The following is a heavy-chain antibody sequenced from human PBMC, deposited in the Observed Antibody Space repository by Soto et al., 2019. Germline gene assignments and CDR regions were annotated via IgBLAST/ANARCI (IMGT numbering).Heavy chain of an antibody. CDR3: AVTVSGSRSALAH. J-gene: IGHJ4*02. Sequence: QVQLVQSGAEVKKPGSSVKVSCKASGGTFSSNAISWVRQAPGQGLEWMGGIIPIYASPNYAQNFQGRVTVTADQATSTAYLELRRRTFADSAIDYCAVTVSGSRSALAHWGRGTLVIVSS. CDR2: IIPIYASP. V-gene: IGHV1-69*01. CDR1: GGTFSSNA. D-gene: IGHD3-3*01.